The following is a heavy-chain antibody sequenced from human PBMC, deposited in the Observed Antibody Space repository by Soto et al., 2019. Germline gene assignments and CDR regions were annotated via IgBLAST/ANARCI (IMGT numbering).Heavy chain of an antibody. CDR3: ARLGFDYDFLSGYYNVHHYYGIDV. Sequence: PGASLKISCMRSGYKVSTWHNFTSYWIAWVRQMPGEGLEWMGIIYLGDSDTRYSPSFQGQVTISADKSINTVYLQWSSLKASDTATYYCARLGFDYDFLSGYYNVHHYYGIDVWGQGTTVTVSS. D-gene: IGHD3-3*01. J-gene: IGHJ6*02. V-gene: IGHV5-51*01. CDR2: IYLGDSDT. CDR1: GYKVSTWHNFTSYW.